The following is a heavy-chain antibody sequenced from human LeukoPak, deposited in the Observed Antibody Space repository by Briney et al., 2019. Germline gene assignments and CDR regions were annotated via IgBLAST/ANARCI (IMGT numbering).Heavy chain of an antibody. Sequence: PSETLSLTCTVSGGSISSGGYYWSWIRQPPGKGLEWIGYIYHSGSTYYNPSLKSRVTISVDRSKNQFSLKLSSVTAADTAVYYCARDGGPSSTSRWRAFDIWGQGTMVTVSS. D-gene: IGHD2-2*01. CDR3: ARDGGPSSTSRWRAFDI. V-gene: IGHV4-30-2*01. J-gene: IGHJ3*02. CDR1: GGSISSGGYY. CDR2: IYHSGST.